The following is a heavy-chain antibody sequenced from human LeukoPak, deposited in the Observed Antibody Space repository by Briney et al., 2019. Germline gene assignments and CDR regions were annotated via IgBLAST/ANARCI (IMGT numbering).Heavy chain of an antibody. CDR1: GFSFSRFW. Sequence: PGGTLRLSCAASGFSFSRFWMSWVRQAPGEGLEWVADIKEEGRTTYYVDALKTPLPISSDNAKHTLYLQINTLRAEDTAVYYCARDSPAGTTWRSEPTFDYWGQGTLVTVTS. J-gene: IGHJ4*02. CDR2: IKEEGRTT. CDR3: ARDSPAGTTWRSEPTFDY. V-gene: IGHV3-7*04. D-gene: IGHD3-10*01.